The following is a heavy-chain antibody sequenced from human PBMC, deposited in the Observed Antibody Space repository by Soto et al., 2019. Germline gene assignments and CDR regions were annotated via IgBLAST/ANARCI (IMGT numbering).Heavy chain of an antibody. V-gene: IGHV1-3*01. Sequence: VKVPCKASGYTFTSYAMHWVRQAPGQRLEWMGWINAGNGNTKYSQKFQGRVTITRDTSASTAYMELSSLRSEDTAVYYCAREGYDSSTDAFDIWGQGTMVTVSS. CDR1: GYTFTSYA. CDR3: AREGYDSSTDAFDI. J-gene: IGHJ3*02. D-gene: IGHD3-22*01. CDR2: INAGNGNT.